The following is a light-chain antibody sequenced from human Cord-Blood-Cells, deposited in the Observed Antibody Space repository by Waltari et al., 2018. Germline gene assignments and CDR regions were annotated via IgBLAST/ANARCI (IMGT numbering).Light chain of an antibody. CDR3: NSRDSSGNHWV. CDR1: SLRSYY. Sequence: SSELTQDPAVSVALGQTVRITCQGDSLRSYYASWYQQKPGQAPVLVIYGKNNRPSGIPDRFVGSSSGNTASLTIPGAQAEDEADYYCNSRDSSGNHWVFGGGTKLTVL. CDR2: GKN. V-gene: IGLV3-19*01. J-gene: IGLJ3*02.